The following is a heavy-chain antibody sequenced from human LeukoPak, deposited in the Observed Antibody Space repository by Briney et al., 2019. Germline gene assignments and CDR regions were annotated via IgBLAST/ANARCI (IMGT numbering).Heavy chain of an antibody. CDR1: GFAVSGNY. CDR2: ISATSSDV. CDR3: AKGLFSAYDKYLDS. V-gene: IGHV3-11*05. J-gene: IGHJ4*02. Sequence: GGSLRLSCAASGFAVSGNYMSWVRQAPGKGLEWVSLISATSSDVNYAESVRGRFTISRDNAKNSLFLLMDSLKVEDTDIYYCAKGLFSAYDKYLDSWGQGTLVTVSS. D-gene: IGHD5-12*01.